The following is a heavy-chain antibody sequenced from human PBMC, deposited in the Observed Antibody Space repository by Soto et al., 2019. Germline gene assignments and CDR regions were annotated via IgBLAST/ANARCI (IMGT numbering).Heavy chain of an antibody. CDR3: AKDSVKDYGDYVFPPLIDY. D-gene: IGHD4-17*01. V-gene: IGHV3-23*01. Sequence: EVQLLESGGGLVQPGGSLRLSCAASGFTFSSYVMSWVRQAPGKGLEWVSAISGSGGSTYYADSVKGRFTISRDNSKNTLYLQMNSLRAEDTAVYYCAKDSVKDYGDYVFPPLIDYWGQGTLVTVSS. CDR2: ISGSGGST. CDR1: GFTFSSYV. J-gene: IGHJ4*02.